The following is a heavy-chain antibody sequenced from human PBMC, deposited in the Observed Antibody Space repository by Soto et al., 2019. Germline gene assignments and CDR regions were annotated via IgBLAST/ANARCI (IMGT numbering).Heavy chain of an antibody. V-gene: IGHV3-48*03. CDR2: ISDSGNTI. D-gene: IGHD3-3*01. Sequence: GFPRLSCSASCFTFTSYELNWVPQPPGKGLERVSYISDSGNTIYYADSVKGRFTVSRDNAQNSVYLHMNNLRAEDTAVYYCARDLLHYDLWSGYSAYFYYGMDVWGPGTTVTVSS. J-gene: IGHJ6*02. CDR1: CFTFTSYE. CDR3: ARDLLHYDLWSGYSAYFYYGMDV.